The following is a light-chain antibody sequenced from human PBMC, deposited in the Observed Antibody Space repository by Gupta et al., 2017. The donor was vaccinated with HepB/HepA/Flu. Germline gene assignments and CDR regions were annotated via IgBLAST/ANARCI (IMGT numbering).Light chain of an antibody. CDR2: NVL. Sequence: QSALAQPASVSGSPGQSIPIPCTGTNSDYVSWYQRYPGKAPKLLLYNVLDRPSGVSHRFSGSKSGHTAPLTMARLQAEGEANYYCSSYTFTSTLVVFGGGTRLTVL. CDR1: NSDY. CDR3: SSYTFTSTLVV. J-gene: IGLJ2*01. V-gene: IGLV2-14*03.